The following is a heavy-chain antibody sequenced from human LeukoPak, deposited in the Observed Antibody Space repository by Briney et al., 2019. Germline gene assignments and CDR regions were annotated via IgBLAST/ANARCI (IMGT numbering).Heavy chain of an antibody. J-gene: IGHJ5*02. Sequence: SGTLSLACSVSGGSISSSSSYWGWIRQPPGKGLEWIGSIYYSGSSFDNPALKSRVTISVDTSKNQFSLKLSSVTAADTAVYYCARQEIGLRSFDPWGQGTLVTVSS. CDR2: IYYSGSS. D-gene: IGHD3/OR15-3a*01. CDR3: ARQEIGLRSFDP. CDR1: GGSISSSSSY. V-gene: IGHV4-39*01.